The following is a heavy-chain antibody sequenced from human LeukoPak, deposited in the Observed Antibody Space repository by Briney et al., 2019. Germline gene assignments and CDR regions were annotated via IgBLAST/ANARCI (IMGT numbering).Heavy chain of an antibody. CDR2: IYHSGST. Sequence: SETLSLTCAVYGGSFSGYYWSWIRQPPGKGLEWIGYIYHSGSTYYNPSLKSRVTISVDRSKNQFSLKLSSVTAADTAVYYCARGRGPYYYGMDVWGQGTTVTVSS. CDR3: ARGRGPYYYGMDV. J-gene: IGHJ6*02. CDR1: GGSFSGYY. D-gene: IGHD3-10*01. V-gene: IGHV4-34*01.